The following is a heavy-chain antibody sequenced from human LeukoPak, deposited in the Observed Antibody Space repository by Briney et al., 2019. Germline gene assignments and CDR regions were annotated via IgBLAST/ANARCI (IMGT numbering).Heavy chain of an antibody. CDR3: ARLYYYDSSPSFDP. Sequence: ASVKVSCKASGYTFTGYYMHWVRQAPGQGLEWMGRINPNSGGTNYAQKFQGRVTMTRDTSISTAYMELSRLRSDDTAVYYCARLYYYDSSPSFDPWGQGTLVTVSS. V-gene: IGHV1-2*06. J-gene: IGHJ5*02. CDR1: GYTFTGYY. CDR2: INPNSGGT. D-gene: IGHD3-22*01.